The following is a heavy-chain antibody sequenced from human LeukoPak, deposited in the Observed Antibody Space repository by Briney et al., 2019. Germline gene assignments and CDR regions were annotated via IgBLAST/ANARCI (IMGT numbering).Heavy chain of an antibody. D-gene: IGHD1-26*01. CDR2: IKQDGSEK. V-gene: IGHV3-7*01. J-gene: IGHJ6*02. CDR1: GFTFSSYW. CDR3: ARAGFGGSSACYYYGMDV. Sequence: GGSLRLSCAASGFTFSSYWMSWVRQAPGKGLEWVANIKQDGSEKYYVDSVKGRFTISRDNAKNSLYLQMNSLRAEDTAVYYCARAGFGGSSACYYYGMDVWGQGTTVTVSS.